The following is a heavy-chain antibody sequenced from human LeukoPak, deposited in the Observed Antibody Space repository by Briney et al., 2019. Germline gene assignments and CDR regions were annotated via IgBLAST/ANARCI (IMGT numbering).Heavy chain of an antibody. Sequence: GGSLRLSCAASGFTFSSYGMHWVRQAPGKGLEWVAFIRYDGSNKYYADSVKGRFTISRDNSKNTLYLQMNSLRAEDTAVYYCAKGQGGITPYYMDVWGKGTTVTVPS. CDR3: AKGQGGITPYYMDV. J-gene: IGHJ6*03. CDR1: GFTFSSYG. D-gene: IGHD3-16*01. V-gene: IGHV3-30*02. CDR2: IRYDGSNK.